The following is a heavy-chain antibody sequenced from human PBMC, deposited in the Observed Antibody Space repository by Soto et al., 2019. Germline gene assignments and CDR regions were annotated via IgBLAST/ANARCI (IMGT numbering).Heavy chain of an antibody. V-gene: IGHV1-69*13. J-gene: IGHJ3*02. D-gene: IGHD3-10*01. CDR2: IIPIFGTA. CDR1: GGTFSSYA. Sequence: SVKVSCKASGGTFSSYAISWVRQAPGQGLEWMGGIIPIFGTANYAQKFQGRVTITADESTSTAYMELSSLRSEDTAVYYCARVVLELGDHGAFDIWGQGTMVTVSS. CDR3: ARVVLELGDHGAFDI.